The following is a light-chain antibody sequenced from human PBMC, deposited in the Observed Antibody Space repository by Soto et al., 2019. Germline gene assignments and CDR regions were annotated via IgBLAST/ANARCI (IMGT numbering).Light chain of an antibody. Sequence: QSALTQPRSVSGSPGQSVTISCTGTSSDVGGYNYVSWYQQHPGKAPKLMIYDVSKRPSGVPDRFSGSESGNTASLTISGLQAEDEADYYCCSYAGSYTFDVVFGGGTKLTVL. CDR1: SSDVGGYNY. CDR3: CSYAGSYTFDVV. J-gene: IGLJ2*01. CDR2: DVS. V-gene: IGLV2-11*01.